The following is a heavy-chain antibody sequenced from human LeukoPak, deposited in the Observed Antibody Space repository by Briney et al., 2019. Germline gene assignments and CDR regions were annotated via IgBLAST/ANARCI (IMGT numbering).Heavy chain of an antibody. D-gene: IGHD3-9*01. CDR2: IIGSGGST. CDR3: AKDSYYDILTGYEDY. V-gene: IGHV3-23*01. J-gene: IGHJ4*02. Sequence: GGSLRLSCAASAFTFSSYAMSWVRQAQGKGLEWVSAIIGSGGSTYYADSVKGRFTISRDNSKNTLYLQMNSLRAEDTAVYYCAKDSYYDILTGYEDYWGQGTLVTVSS. CDR1: AFTFSSYA.